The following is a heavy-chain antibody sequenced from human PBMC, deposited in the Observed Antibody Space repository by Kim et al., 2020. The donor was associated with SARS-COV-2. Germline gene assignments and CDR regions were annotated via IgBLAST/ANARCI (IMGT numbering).Heavy chain of an antibody. J-gene: IGHJ4*02. CDR3: ARDSFYGSGRGLAFADY. CDR1: GFTFSSYT. Sequence: GGSLRLSCVGSGFTFSSYTLSWVRQAPGKGLEWVSSISSSSSYIYYADSLRGRFTISRDNAKNSLYLQMNGLRAEDTAVYYCARDSFYGSGRGLAFADYWGQGTLVTVSS. D-gene: IGHD3-10*01. V-gene: IGHV3-21*01. CDR2: ISSSSSYI.